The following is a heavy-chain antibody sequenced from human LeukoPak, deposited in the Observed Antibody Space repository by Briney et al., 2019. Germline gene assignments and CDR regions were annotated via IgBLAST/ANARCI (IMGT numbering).Heavy chain of an antibody. V-gene: IGHV3-72*01. J-gene: IGHJ4*02. Sequence: GGSLRLSCAASGFTFSSYSMNWVRQAPGKGLEWVGRTRNKANSYTTEYAASVKGRFTISRDDSKNSLYLQMNSLKTEDTAVYYCARDLTRYGGAYDYWGQGTLVTVSS. CDR1: GFTFSSYS. CDR3: ARDLTRYGGAYDY. D-gene: IGHD4-23*01. CDR2: TRNKANSYTT.